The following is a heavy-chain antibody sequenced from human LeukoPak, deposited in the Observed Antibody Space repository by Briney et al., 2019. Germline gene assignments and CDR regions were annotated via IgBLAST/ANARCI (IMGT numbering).Heavy chain of an antibody. V-gene: IGHV4-30-4*08. Sequence: PSETLSLTRTVSGGSISSGDYYWSWIRQPPGKGLEWIGYIYYSGSTYYNPSLKSRVTISVDTSKNQFSLKLSSVTAADTAVYYCARSVDYDSSGYYYYYMDVWGKGTTVTVSS. CDR1: GGSISSGDYY. CDR2: IYYSGST. J-gene: IGHJ6*03. D-gene: IGHD3-22*01. CDR3: ARSVDYDSSGYYYYYMDV.